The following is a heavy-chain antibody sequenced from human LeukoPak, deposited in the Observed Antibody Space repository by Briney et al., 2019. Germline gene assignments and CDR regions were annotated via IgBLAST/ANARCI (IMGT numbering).Heavy chain of an antibody. CDR1: GYTFTGYY. CDR2: INPNSGGT. D-gene: IGHD6-19*01. V-gene: IGHV1-2*06. Sequence: GASVKVSCKASGYTFTGYYMHWVRQAPGQGLEWMGRINPNSGGTNYAQKFQGRVTMTRDTSISTAYMELSRLRSDDTAVYYCARDPPYYSSGWYHNNWSDPWGQGTLVTVSS. CDR3: ARDPPYYSSGWYHNNWSDP. J-gene: IGHJ5*02.